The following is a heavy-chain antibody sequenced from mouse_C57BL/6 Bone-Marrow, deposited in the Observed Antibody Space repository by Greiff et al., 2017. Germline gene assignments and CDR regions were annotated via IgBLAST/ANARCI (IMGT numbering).Heavy chain of an antibody. J-gene: IGHJ3*01. V-gene: IGHV1-53*01. CDR1: GYTFTSYW. CDR2: INPSNGGT. D-gene: IGHD2-4*01. CDR3: ARCEVIYYYYAWFAY. Sequence: VQLQQPGTELVKPGASVKLSCKASGYTFTSYWMHWVKQRPGQGLEWIGNINPSNGGTNYNEKFKSKATLTVDKSSSTAYMQLSSLTSEDYAVYYCARCEVIYYYYAWFAYWGQGTLVTVSA.